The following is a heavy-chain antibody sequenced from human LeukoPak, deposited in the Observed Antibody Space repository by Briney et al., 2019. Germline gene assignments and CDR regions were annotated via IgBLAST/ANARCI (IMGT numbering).Heavy chain of an antibody. D-gene: IGHD6-19*01. CDR2: ISGSGGST. CDR3: ARDQVYSSGWYRAWVYFDY. J-gene: IGHJ4*02. CDR1: GFTFSSYA. V-gene: IGHV3-23*01. Sequence: GGSLRLSCAASGFTFSSYAMSWVRQAPGKGLEWVSAISGSGGSTYYADSVKGRFTISRDNAKNSLYLQMNSLRAEDTAVYYCARDQVYSSGWYRAWVYFDYWGQGTLVTVSS.